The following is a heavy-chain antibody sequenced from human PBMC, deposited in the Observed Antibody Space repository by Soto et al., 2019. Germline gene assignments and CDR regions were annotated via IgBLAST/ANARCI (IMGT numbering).Heavy chain of an antibody. CDR3: ARTGIQLWFSRFDY. J-gene: IGHJ4*02. D-gene: IGHD5-18*01. CDR1: GYTFTSYG. V-gene: IGHV1-18*01. CDR2: ISAYNGNT. Sequence: ASVKVSCKASGYTFTSYGISWVRQAPGQGLEWMGWISAYNGNTNYAQKLQGRGTMTTDTSTSTASMELRSLRSDDTAVYYCARTGIQLWFSRFDYWGQGTLVTVSS.